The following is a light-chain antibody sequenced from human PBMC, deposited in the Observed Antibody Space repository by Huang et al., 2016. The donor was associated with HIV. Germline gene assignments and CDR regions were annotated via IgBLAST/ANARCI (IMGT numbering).Light chain of an antibody. V-gene: IGKV3-15*01. J-gene: IGKJ4*01. Sequence: VMTQSPATLSVSPGERATLSCRASQSVGSNLAWYQQIPGQVPSLLIYGASMRATGVPVRFSGSGSGTDFTLTISSLQSEDFAIYYCQRYNDWLSLTFGGGTRVEIK. CDR1: QSVGSN. CDR2: GAS. CDR3: QRYNDWLSLT.